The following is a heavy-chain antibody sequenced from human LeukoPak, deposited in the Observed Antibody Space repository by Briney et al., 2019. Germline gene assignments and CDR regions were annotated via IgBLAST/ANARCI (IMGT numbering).Heavy chain of an antibody. V-gene: IGHV1-2*02. Sequence: ASVKVSCKASGYTFTGYFMHWVRQAPGQGLEWMGWINPNSGGTNYAQTFQGRVTMTRDTSISTAYMELSRLRSDDTAVYYCARGRTYSSTWGHDYDIWGQGTMVTVSS. J-gene: IGHJ3*02. CDR3: ARGRTYSSTWGHDYDI. CDR2: INPNSGGT. D-gene: IGHD2-2*01. CDR1: GYTFTGYF.